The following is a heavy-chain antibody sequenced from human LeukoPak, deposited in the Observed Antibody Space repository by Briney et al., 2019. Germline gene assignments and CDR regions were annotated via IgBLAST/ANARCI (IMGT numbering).Heavy chain of an antibody. D-gene: IGHD1-26*01. Sequence: SETLSLTCTVSGGSISSYYWSWIRLPPGKGLEWIGYLSKSGNTNYSPSLKSRVTIFGDASKNQFFLKLSSVTAADTAVYYCARHREWELLPYFDYWGQGTLVTVSS. CDR1: GGSISSYY. CDR3: ARHREWELLPYFDY. J-gene: IGHJ4*02. CDR2: LSKSGNT. V-gene: IGHV4-59*01.